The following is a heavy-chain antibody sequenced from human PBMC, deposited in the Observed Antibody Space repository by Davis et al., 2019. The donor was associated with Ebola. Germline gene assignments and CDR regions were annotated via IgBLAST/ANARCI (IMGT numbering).Heavy chain of an antibody. Sequence: MPSETLSLTCTVSGGSISSSSYYWSWIRQPPGKGLEWIGEINHSGSTNYNPSLKSRVTISVDKSKNQFSLKLSSVTAADTAVYYCARGDYEGYFDYWGQGTLVTVSS. CDR3: ARGDYEGYFDY. J-gene: IGHJ4*02. CDR2: INHSGST. CDR1: GGSISSSSYY. D-gene: IGHD4-17*01. V-gene: IGHV4-39*07.